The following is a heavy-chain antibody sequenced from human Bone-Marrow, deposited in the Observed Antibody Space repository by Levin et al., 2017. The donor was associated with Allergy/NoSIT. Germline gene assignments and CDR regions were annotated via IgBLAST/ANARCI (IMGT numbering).Heavy chain of an antibody. CDR2: VKSKIDGGTT. J-gene: IGHJ4*02. Sequence: GGSLRLSCAASGFTFTGAWMSWVRQAPGKGLEWVGRVKSKIDGGTTDYAAPVKGRFTISRDNSKNTLSLQMNSLKIEDTALYYCTTDLPDNAGYSFDFWGQGTLVTVSS. CDR3: TTDLPDNAGYSFDF. D-gene: IGHD1-26*01. CDR1: GFTFTGAW. V-gene: IGHV3-15*01.